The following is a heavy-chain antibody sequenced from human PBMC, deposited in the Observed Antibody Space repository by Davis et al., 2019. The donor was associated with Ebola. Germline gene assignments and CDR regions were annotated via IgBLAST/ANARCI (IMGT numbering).Heavy chain of an antibody. CDR3: ARGRSTHRC. CDR2: IDYSGST. CDR1: GGSMSSHF. V-gene: IGHV4-59*11. Sequence: PSETLSLTCTLSGGSMSSHFWTWIRQPPGKGLEYLGYIDYSGSTEYNPSLKSRIPIPVDTSQNQFSLRLTSVNPADTAVYYCARGRSTHRCWGQGARVTVST. J-gene: IGHJ4*02. D-gene: IGHD4-11*01.